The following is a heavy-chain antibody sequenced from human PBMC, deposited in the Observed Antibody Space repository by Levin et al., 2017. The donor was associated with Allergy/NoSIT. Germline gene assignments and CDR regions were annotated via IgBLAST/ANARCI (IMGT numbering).Heavy chain of an antibody. J-gene: IGHJ4*02. D-gene: IGHD2-21*02. Sequence: GGSLRLSCAASGFTFSNYAMHWVRQAPGKGLEWVTVISYDGSNKYYADSVKGRFTISRDNSKSTLYLQMNNLRAEDTAVYYCAKVKHCDGDCYSGACEYWGQGTLVTVSS. V-gene: IGHV3-30-3*01. CDR3: AKVKHCDGDCYSGACEY. CDR1: GFTFSNYA. CDR2: ISYDGSNK.